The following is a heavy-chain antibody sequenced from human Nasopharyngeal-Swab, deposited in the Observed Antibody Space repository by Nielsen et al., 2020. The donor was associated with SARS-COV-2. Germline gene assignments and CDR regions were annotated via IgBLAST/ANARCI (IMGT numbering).Heavy chain of an antibody. CDR2: ISRSSSYI. Sequence: GEALKISCAASGFTFSSYSMNWVRQAQGKGLGWISSISRSSSYIYYADSVKGRFTISRDNAKNSLYLQMNSLRAEDTSVYYCARDQGYSYGSYFDYWGQGTLVTVSS. CDR3: ARDQGYSYGSYFDY. CDR1: GFTFSSYS. J-gene: IGHJ4*02. V-gene: IGHV3-21*01. D-gene: IGHD5-18*01.